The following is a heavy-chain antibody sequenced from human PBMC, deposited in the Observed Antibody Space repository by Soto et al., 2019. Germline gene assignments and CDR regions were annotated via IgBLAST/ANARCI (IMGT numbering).Heavy chain of an antibody. CDR1: GGSISSYY. V-gene: IGHV4-59*08. CDR3: ARGFNYGDYYFDY. Sequence: SETLSLTCTVSGGSISSYYWSWIRQPPGKGLERIGYIYYSGSTNYNPSLKSRVTISVDTSKNQFSLKLSSVTAADTAVYYCARGFNYGDYYFDYWGQGTLVTVSS. J-gene: IGHJ4*02. CDR2: IYYSGST. D-gene: IGHD4-17*01.